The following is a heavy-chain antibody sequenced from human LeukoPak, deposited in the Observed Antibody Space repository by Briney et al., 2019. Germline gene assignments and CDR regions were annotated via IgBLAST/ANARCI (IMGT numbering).Heavy chain of an antibody. CDR2: INHSGST. CDR3: ARGSRYYDYVWGSYRWQPYFDY. J-gene: IGHJ4*02. D-gene: IGHD3-16*02. Sequence: PSETLSLTCAVYGGSFSGYYWSWIRQPPGKGLEWIGEINHSGSTNYNPSLKSRVTISVDTSKNQFSLKLSSVTAADTAVYYCARGSRYYDYVWGSYRWQPYFDYWGQGTLVTVSS. V-gene: IGHV4-34*01. CDR1: GGSFSGYY.